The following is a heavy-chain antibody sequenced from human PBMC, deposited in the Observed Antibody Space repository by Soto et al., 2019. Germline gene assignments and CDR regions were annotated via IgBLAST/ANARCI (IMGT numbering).Heavy chain of an antibody. D-gene: IGHD6-13*01. V-gene: IGHV4-59*12. J-gene: IGHJ4*01. Sequence: SETLSLTCTISGSSISSYYCSWIRQPPGKGLEWIGYIYYSGSTNYNPSLNSRVTISRDTPKNQFSLKLNSVTAADTAIYYCARRIPTAGLFDYWGHGALVTVSS. CDR3: ARRIPTAGLFDY. CDR2: IYYSGST. CDR1: GSSISSYY.